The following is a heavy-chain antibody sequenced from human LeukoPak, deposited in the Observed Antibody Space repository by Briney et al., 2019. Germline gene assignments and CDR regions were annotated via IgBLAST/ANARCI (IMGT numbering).Heavy chain of an antibody. Sequence: GGSLRLSCVASGFTFSHYWMSWVRQAPGKGLEWVANINTDGSEIYYVDSVKGRFSISRDNAKNSLYLQMNSLRAEDTAVYYCAREGSGGDVGWFDPWGQGTLVTVSS. D-gene: IGHD2-21*02. CDR3: AREGSGGDVGWFDP. J-gene: IGHJ5*02. V-gene: IGHV3-7*03. CDR1: GFTFSHYW. CDR2: INTDGSEI.